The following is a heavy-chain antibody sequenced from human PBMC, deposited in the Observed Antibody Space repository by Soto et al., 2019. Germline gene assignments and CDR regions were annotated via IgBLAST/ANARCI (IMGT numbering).Heavy chain of an antibody. CDR3: ARDSSGWNAFDI. V-gene: IGHV1-18*01. J-gene: IGHJ3*02. Sequence: ASVKVSCKASGYTFTSYGISWVRQAPGQGLEWVGWISAYNGNTNYAQKLQGRVTMTTDTSTSTAYMELRSLRSDDTAVYYCARDSSGWNAFDIWGQGTMVTVSS. CDR2: ISAYNGNT. CDR1: GYTFTSYG. D-gene: IGHD6-19*01.